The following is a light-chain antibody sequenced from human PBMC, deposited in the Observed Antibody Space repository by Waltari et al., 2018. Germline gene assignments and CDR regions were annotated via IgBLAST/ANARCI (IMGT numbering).Light chain of an antibody. Sequence: IVLTQSPGTLSLSPGGRATLSCRASQDIGHYLAWYQQKPGQAPRLLIYATSTRAAGIPDRSSGSGSGADFSLTITRLEPEDFAVYYCQHHVRLPATFGQGTKV. CDR1: QDIGHY. CDR3: QHHVRLPAT. J-gene: IGKJ1*01. V-gene: IGKV3-20*01. CDR2: ATS.